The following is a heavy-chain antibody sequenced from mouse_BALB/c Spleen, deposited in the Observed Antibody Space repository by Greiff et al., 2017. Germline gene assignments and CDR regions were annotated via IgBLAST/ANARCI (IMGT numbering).Heavy chain of an antibody. J-gene: IGHJ4*01. V-gene: IGHV14-3*02. CDR2: IDPANGNT. CDR3: ARKRGYDGYYYAMDY. CDR1: GFNIKDTY. Sequence: EVQLQQSGAELVKPGASVKLSCTASGFNIKDTYMHWVKQRPEQGLEWIGRIDPANGNTKYDPKFQGKATITADTSSNTAYLQLSSLTSEDTAVYYCARKRGYDGYYYAMDYWGQGTSVTVSS. D-gene: IGHD2-2*01.